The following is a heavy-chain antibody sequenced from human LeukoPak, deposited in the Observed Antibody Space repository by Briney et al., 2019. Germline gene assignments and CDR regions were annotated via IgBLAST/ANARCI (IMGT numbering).Heavy chain of an antibody. CDR2: MNPNSGNT. CDR1: GYTFTSYD. D-gene: IGHD5-12*01. CDR3: AREGGYSGYDLAGLYYFDY. J-gene: IGHJ4*02. Sequence: GASVKVSCKASGYTFTSYDINWVRQATGQGLEWMGWMNPNSGNTGYAQKVQGRVTMTTDTSTSTAYMELRSLRSDDTAVYYCAREGGYSGYDLAGLYYFDYWGQGTLVTVSS. V-gene: IGHV1-8*01.